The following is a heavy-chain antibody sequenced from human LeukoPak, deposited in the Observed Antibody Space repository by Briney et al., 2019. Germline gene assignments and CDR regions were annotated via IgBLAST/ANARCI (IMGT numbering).Heavy chain of an antibody. J-gene: IGHJ4*02. CDR1: GGSISSGNYY. V-gene: IGHV4-61*02. CDR3: AREGDYYDTSGTLDY. Sequence: SQTLSLTCTVSGGSISSGNYYWSWIRKPAGKGLEWIGRIYTSGSTNYNPSLKSRVTISVDTSKNQFSLKLSSVTAADTAVYYCAREGDYYDTSGTLDYWGQGTLVTVSS. D-gene: IGHD3-22*01. CDR2: IYTSGST.